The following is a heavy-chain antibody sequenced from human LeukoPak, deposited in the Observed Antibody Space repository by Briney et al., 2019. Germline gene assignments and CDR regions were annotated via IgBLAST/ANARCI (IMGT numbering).Heavy chain of an antibody. D-gene: IGHD3-9*01. CDR1: GYTFTSYA. CDR3: ARGPHYDILTGYFPY. J-gene: IGHJ4*02. Sequence: VASVKVSCKASGYTFTSYAMHWVRQAPGQRLEWMGWINAGNGNTKYSQKFQGRVTITRDTSASTAYMELSSLRSEDTAVYYCARGPHYDILTGYFPYWGQGTLVTVSS. CDR2: INAGNGNT. V-gene: IGHV1-3*01.